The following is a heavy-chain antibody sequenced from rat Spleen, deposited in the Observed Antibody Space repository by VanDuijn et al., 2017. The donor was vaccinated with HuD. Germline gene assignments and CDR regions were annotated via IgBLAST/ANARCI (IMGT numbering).Heavy chain of an antibody. CDR3: TRVTTGFAY. CDR2: ISTGGGT. D-gene: IGHD1-10*01. V-gene: IGHV5-27*01. Sequence: EVQLVESGGGLVQPGRSLKLSCAASGFNFSDYGVAWVRQAPTKGLEWVAYISTGGGTYYRDSVKGRFTISRDNTKSSLYLQMDSLRSEDTATYYCTRVTTGFAYWGQGTLVSVSS. J-gene: IGHJ3*01. CDR1: GFNFSDYG.